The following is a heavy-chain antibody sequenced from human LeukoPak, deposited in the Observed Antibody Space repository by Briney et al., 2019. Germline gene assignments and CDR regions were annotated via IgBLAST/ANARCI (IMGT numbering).Heavy chain of an antibody. D-gene: IGHD2-2*02. CDR2: INPSGGST. V-gene: IGHV1-46*01. CDR1: GYTFTSYY. Sequence: ASVKVSFKASGYTFTSYYLHGVGQAPGEGLEWMGIINPSGGSTSYAQKFQGRVTMTRDMSTSTVYMELSSLRSEDTAVYHCARVAAEVVGLPGVIGFGWLRRDYYYMDVWGKGTTVTVSS. J-gene: IGHJ6*03. CDR3: ARVAAEVVGLPGVIGFGWLRRDYYYMDV.